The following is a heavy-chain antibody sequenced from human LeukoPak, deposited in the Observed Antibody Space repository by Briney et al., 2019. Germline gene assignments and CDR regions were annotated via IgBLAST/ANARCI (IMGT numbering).Heavy chain of an antibody. CDR3: ARDRGIAAAGRSNYFDY. D-gene: IGHD6-13*01. CDR1: GFTFSSYS. Sequence: PGGSLRLSCAASGFTFSSYSMNWVRQAPGKGLEWVSSISSSSSYIYYADSVKGRFTISRDNAKNSPYLQMNSLRAEDTAVYYCARDRGIAAAGRSNYFDYWGQGTLVTVSS. J-gene: IGHJ4*02. V-gene: IGHV3-21*01. CDR2: ISSSSSYI.